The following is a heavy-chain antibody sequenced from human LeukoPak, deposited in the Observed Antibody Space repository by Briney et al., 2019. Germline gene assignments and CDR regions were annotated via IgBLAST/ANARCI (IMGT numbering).Heavy chain of an antibody. Sequence: GGSLRLSCAASGFTFDDFALHWVRQAPGKGLEWVSGISWNSGIINYADSVKGRFTISRDNSKNSLYLEMSSLRIEDTAFYYCAKDFQGIVGATQIDFWGQGTLVTVSS. D-gene: IGHD1-26*01. CDR3: AKDFQGIVGATQIDF. CDR2: ISWNSGII. V-gene: IGHV3-43*02. CDR1: GFTFDDFA. J-gene: IGHJ4*02.